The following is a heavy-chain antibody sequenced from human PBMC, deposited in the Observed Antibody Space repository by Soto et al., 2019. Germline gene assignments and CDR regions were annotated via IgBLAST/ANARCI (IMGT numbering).Heavy chain of an antibody. D-gene: IGHD3-10*01. Sequence: GASVKVSCKASGYTFTGYYMHCVRQAPGQGLEWMGWINPNSGGTNYAQKFQGRVTMTRDTSISTAYMELSRLRSDDTAVYYCARTRGFGERYYFDYWGQGTLVTVSS. J-gene: IGHJ4*02. CDR2: INPNSGGT. CDR3: ARTRGFGERYYFDY. V-gene: IGHV1-2*02. CDR1: GYTFTGYY.